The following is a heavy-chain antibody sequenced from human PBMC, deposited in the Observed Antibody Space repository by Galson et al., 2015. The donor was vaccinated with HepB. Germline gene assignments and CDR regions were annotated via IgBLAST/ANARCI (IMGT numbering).Heavy chain of an antibody. CDR2: IYYSGST. Sequence: TLSLTCTVSGGSISGYYWSWIRQPPGKGLEWIGYIYYSGSTNYNPSLKSRVTISVDTSQNQFSLELTSVTAADTAVYYCARGKAGYNYVSDYWGQGTLVTVSS. CDR1: GGSISGYY. V-gene: IGHV4-59*01. CDR3: ARGKAGYNYVSDY. J-gene: IGHJ4*02. D-gene: IGHD5-24*01.